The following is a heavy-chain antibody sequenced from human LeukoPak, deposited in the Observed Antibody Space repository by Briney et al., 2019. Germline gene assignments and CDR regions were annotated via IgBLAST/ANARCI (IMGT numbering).Heavy chain of an antibody. J-gene: IGHJ5*02. CDR3: ARGRDYSSASLSYYYDSSGFNWFDP. D-gene: IGHD3-22*01. CDR2: INPSGGST. V-gene: IGHV1-46*01. CDR1: GYTFTSYY. Sequence: ASVKVSCKASGYTFTSYYMHWVRQAPGQGLEWMGIINPSGGSTSYAQKFQGRVTMTGDTSTSTVYMELSSLRSEDTAVYYCARGRDYSSASLSYYYDSSGFNWFDPWGQGTLVTVSS.